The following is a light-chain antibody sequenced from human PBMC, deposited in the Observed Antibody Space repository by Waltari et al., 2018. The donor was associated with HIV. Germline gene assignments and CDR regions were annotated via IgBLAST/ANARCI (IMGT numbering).Light chain of an antibody. J-gene: IGLJ3*02. V-gene: IGLV1-51*02. Sequence: QSVLTQPPSVSAAPGQKVSISCSGSTSNLGDNFLSWFQQFPGTAPKLLIYEDDKRPSGIPDRFTGFKSGTSATLVITGLQTGDEAVYYCGTWDTSLSAVVFGGGTNLTVL. CDR3: GTWDTSLSAVV. CDR2: EDD. CDR1: TSNLGDNF.